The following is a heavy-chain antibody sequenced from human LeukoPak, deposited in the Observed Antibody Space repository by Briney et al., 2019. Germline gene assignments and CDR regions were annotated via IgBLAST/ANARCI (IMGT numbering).Heavy chain of an antibody. CDR1: GFTFSSYA. V-gene: IGHV3-30-3*01. Sequence: GGSLRLSCAASGFTFSSYAVHWVRQAPGKGLEWVAVISYDGSNKYYADSVKGRFIISRDNSKKTLYLQMNSLRAEDTAVYYCARGIVGATKYFQHWGQGTLVTVSS. J-gene: IGHJ1*01. CDR2: ISYDGSNK. D-gene: IGHD1-26*01. CDR3: ARGIVGATKYFQH.